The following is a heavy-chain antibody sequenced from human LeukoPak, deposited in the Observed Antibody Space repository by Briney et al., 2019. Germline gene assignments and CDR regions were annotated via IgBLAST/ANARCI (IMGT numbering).Heavy chain of an antibody. V-gene: IGHV3-53*01. Sequence: GGSLRLSCASSGLNVSRNYMSWVRQAPGKGPQWVSVIYAVYSGATIHYADSVKGRFTISRDNSKNTLFLQMDSLRAEDTAVYYCATVADFGDYYFDYWGQGTLVTVSS. CDR2: IYAVYSGATI. J-gene: IGHJ4*02. D-gene: IGHD4-17*01. CDR1: GLNVSRNY. CDR3: ATVADFGDYYFDY.